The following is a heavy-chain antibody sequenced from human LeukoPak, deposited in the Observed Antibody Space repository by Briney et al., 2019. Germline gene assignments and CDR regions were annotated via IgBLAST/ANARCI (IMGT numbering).Heavy chain of an antibody. D-gene: IGHD3-10*01. CDR1: GFTFSSYG. CDR3: AKGHYYGSGSLDY. J-gene: IGHJ4*02. V-gene: IGHV3-23*01. CDR2: IGGRDGST. Sequence: GGSLRLSCAASGFTFSSYGMSWVRQAPGKGLEWVSAIGGRDGSTYYADSVKGRFTISRDNSKNTLYVQMSSLRAEDTAVYYCAKGHYYGSGSLDYWGQGTLVTVSS.